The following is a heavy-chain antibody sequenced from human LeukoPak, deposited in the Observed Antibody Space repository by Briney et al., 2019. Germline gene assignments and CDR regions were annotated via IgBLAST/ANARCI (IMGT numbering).Heavy chain of an antibody. D-gene: IGHD4-11*01. CDR1: GFTFRSYW. J-gene: IGHJ4*02. Sequence: GGSLRLSCAASGFTFRSYWMHWVRQAPGKGLVWVSRINSDGSNTRYADSVNGRFTISRDNATNTLYLQMNSLRAEDTAVYYCAKGGDYSNTFDYWGQGTLVTVSS. CDR2: INSDGSNT. V-gene: IGHV3-74*01. CDR3: AKGGDYSNTFDY.